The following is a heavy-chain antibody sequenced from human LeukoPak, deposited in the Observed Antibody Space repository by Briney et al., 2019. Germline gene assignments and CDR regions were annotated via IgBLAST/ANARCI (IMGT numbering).Heavy chain of an antibody. CDR3: TTDPSSGWYLGY. D-gene: IGHD6-19*01. V-gene: IGHV3-15*01. Sequence: PGGSLRLSCAASGFTFSNAWMSWVRQAPGKGLEWVGRIKSKTDGGTTDYAAPVKGRFTISRNESKNTLYLQMNSLKTEDTAVYYCTTDPSSGWYLGYWGQGTLVTVSS. CDR2: IKSKTDGGTT. CDR1: GFTFSNAW. J-gene: IGHJ4*02.